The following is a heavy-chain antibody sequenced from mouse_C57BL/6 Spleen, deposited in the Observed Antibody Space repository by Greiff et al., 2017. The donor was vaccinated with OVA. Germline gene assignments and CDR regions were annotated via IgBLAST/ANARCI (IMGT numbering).Heavy chain of an antibody. D-gene: IGHD2-4*01. CDR2: IDRNSGGT. CDR3: ARRDYDYDDWFAY. Sequence: QVQLQQPGAELVKPGASVKLSCKASGYTFTSYWMHWVKQRPGRGLEWIGRIDRNSGGTKYNEMYKSKATLTVDNPSSTAYIQLSSLTSEDSAVYYCARRDYDYDDWFAYWGQGTLVTVSA. CDR1: GYTFTSYW. V-gene: IGHV1-72*01. J-gene: IGHJ3*01.